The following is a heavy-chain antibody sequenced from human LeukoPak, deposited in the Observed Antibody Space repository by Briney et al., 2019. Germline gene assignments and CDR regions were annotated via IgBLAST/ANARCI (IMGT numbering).Heavy chain of an antibody. D-gene: IGHD4-17*01. CDR1: GYSISSGYY. CDR2: IYHSGST. CDR3: ARTTDYGDYGVMGY. Sequence: SETLSLTCAVSGYSISSGYYWGWIRQPPGKGLEWIGSIYHSGSTYYNPSLKSRVTISVDTPKNQFSLKLSSVTAADTAVYYCARTTDYGDYGVMGYWGQGTLVTVSS. V-gene: IGHV4-38-2*01. J-gene: IGHJ4*02.